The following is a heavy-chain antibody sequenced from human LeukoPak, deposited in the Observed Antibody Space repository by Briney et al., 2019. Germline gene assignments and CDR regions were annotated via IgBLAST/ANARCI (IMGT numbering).Heavy chain of an antibody. CDR1: GYTFTSYG. J-gene: IGHJ4*02. V-gene: IGHV1-18*01. CDR2: ISAYNGNT. CDR3: ARGVWFGELLPDGDN. Sequence: ASVKVSCKASGYTFTSYGISWVRQAPGQGLEWMGWISAYNGNTNYAQKLQGRVTMTTDTSTSTAYMELRSLRSDDTAVYYCARGVWFGELLPDGDNWGQGTLVAVSS. D-gene: IGHD3-10*01.